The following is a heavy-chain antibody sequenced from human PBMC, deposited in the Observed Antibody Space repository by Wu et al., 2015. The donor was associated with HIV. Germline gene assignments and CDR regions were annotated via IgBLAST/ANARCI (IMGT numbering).Heavy chain of an antibody. CDR2: IVPVFDRV. CDR1: GFTFNNKY. J-gene: IGHJ6*02. V-gene: IGHV1-69*18. Sequence: QVKLVQSGAEVKKPGASVKVSCKASGFTFNNKYIHWVRRAPGQGLEWMGRIVPVFDRVHYKQKFQGRVFITADEATSTVYMELSGLSSDDTAVYYCARNTDSVATSLYSLGVWGQGTVVTVSS. D-gene: IGHD5-12*01. CDR3: ARNTDSVATSLYSLGV.